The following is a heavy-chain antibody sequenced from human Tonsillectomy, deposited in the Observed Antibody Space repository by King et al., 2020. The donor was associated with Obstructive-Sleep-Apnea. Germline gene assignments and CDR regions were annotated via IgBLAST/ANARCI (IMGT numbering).Heavy chain of an antibody. Sequence: QLVQSGAEVKKPGASVKVSCKTSGYTFSTNAINWVRQAPGQGLEWMGWINTYNGDTNYVQNLQGRVTMTTDSATSTAYMELRNLRSDDTAVYYCARHLDPYSGSYSWFDSWGQGTLVTVSS. CDR2: INTYNGDT. J-gene: IGHJ5*01. CDR1: GYTFSTNA. CDR3: ARHLDPYSGSYSWFDS. D-gene: IGHD1-26*01. V-gene: IGHV1-18*04.